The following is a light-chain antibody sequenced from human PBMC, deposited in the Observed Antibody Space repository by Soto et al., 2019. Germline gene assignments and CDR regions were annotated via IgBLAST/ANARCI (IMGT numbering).Light chain of an antibody. Sequence: EIVLTQSPGTLALSPGERATLSCRASQSVSSSYLAWYQQKPGQAPRLLIYGAASRVTGLPDRFSGSGSGTDFTLTISRLEPEDFAVYYCQLYGISPRTFGQGTKLEIK. CDR1: QSVSSSY. V-gene: IGKV3-20*01. CDR3: QLYGISPRT. J-gene: IGKJ2*01. CDR2: GAA.